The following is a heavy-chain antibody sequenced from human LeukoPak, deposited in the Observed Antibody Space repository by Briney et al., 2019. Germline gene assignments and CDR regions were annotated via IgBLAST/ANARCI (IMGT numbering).Heavy chain of an antibody. D-gene: IGHD2-15*01. CDR1: GFIFISYE. V-gene: IGHV3-48*03. CDR3: ARGRDVVVVAAAFDY. J-gene: IGHJ4*02. Sequence: GGSLRLSCAASGFIFISYEMNCVRQPPGKGREWVSYISSSGSTIYYADSVKGRFTIYRDNAKNSLYLQMNSLRAEDTAVYYCARGRDVVVVAAAFDYWGQGTLVTVSS. CDR2: ISSSGSTI.